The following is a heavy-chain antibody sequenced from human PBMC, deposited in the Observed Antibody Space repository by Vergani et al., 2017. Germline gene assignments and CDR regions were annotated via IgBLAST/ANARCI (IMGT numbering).Heavy chain of an antibody. CDR1: GFTFDDYA. D-gene: IGHD2-2*01. CDR3: ARRDCSSSRCREANWFDP. Sequence: EVQLLESGGDLVQPGRSLRLSCAASGFTFDDYAMHWVRQAPGKGLEWVSGINWNSDSIAYADSVKGRFTISRDNAKNSLYLQMNSLRAEDTALYYCARRDCSSSRCREANWFDPWGQGTLVTVSS. V-gene: IGHV3-9*01. J-gene: IGHJ5*02. CDR2: INWNSDSI.